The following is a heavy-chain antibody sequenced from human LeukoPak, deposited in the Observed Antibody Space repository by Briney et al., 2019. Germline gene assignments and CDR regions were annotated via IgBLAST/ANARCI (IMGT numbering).Heavy chain of an antibody. D-gene: IGHD2-15*01. Sequence: GGSLRLSCAGSGFTFSSYSMNWVRQAPGKGLEWVSSISSSSSYIYYADSVKGRFTISRDNAKNSLYLQMNSLRAEDTAVYYCARDREVVAATSDYWGQGTLVTVSS. CDR3: ARDREVVAATSDY. CDR2: ISSSSSYI. J-gene: IGHJ4*02. V-gene: IGHV3-21*01. CDR1: GFTFSSYS.